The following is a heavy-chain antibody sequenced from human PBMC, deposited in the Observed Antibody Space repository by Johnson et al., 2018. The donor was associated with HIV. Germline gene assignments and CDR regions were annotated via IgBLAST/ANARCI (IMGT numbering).Heavy chain of an antibody. CDR1: GFTFSSYA. CDR2: ISGSGGST. J-gene: IGHJ3*02. CDR3: ARESPGYAFDI. V-gene: IGHV3-23*04. D-gene: IGHD1-1*01. Sequence: MLLVESGGSLVQPGGSLRLSCAGSGFTFSSYAISWVRQAPGTGLEWVSTISGSGGSTYHADSVKGRFTISRENAKNSLYLQMNSLRAGDTAVYYCARESPGYAFDIWGQGTMVTVSS.